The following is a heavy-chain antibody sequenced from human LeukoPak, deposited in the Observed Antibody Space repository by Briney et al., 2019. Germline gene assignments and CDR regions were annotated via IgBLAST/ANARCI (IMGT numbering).Heavy chain of an antibody. Sequence: GGSLRLSCAASGFTFSSYEMNWVRQAPGKGLEWVSYISSSGSTIYYADSVKGRFTISRDNAKNSLYLQMNSLRAEDTAVYYCARDQLLWFGELSLPGYYYYGMDVWGKGTTVTVSS. CDR2: ISSSGSTI. CDR3: ARDQLLWFGELSLPGYYYYGMDV. CDR1: GFTFSSYE. J-gene: IGHJ6*04. V-gene: IGHV3-48*03. D-gene: IGHD3-10*01.